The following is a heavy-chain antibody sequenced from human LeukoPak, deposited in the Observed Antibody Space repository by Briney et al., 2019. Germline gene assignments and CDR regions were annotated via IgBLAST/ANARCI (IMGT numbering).Heavy chain of an antibody. V-gene: IGHV3-7*01. CDR2: IKPDGSEK. J-gene: IGHJ4*02. Sequence: PRGSLRLSCAASGFTFSTYWMCWVRQAPGKGLEWVAKIKPDGSEKDHVDSVKGRFTISRDNAKNSLYLQLNSLRAEDTAVYYCARSRFYFDYWGQGTLVTVSS. CDR1: GFTFSTYW. CDR3: ARSRFYFDY.